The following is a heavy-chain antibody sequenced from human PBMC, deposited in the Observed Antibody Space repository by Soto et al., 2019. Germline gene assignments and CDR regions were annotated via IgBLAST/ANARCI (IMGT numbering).Heavy chain of an antibody. CDR1: DGCLSRSSNY. CDR3: ARHGPGGSYSDY. V-gene: IGHV4-39*01. D-gene: IGHD1-26*01. CDR2: IYYSGST. Sequence: KLSHSCAVSDGCLSRSSNYSGWFRQPPGKGLEWIGSIYYSGSTYYNPSLKSRVTISVDTSKNQFSLKLSSVTAADTAVYYCARHGPGGSYSDYWGQGTLVTVS. J-gene: IGHJ4*02.